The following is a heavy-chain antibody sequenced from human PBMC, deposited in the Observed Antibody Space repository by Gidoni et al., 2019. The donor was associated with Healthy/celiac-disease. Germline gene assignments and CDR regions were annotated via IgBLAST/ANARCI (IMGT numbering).Heavy chain of an antibody. D-gene: IGHD5-12*01. CDR2: INPSGGST. J-gene: IGHJ3*02. V-gene: IGHV1-46*01. CDR3: ARDGVATVVTGSAFDI. Sequence: QVQLVQSGAEVKKPGASVKVSCKASGYTFTSYYMHWVRQAPGQGLEWMGIINPSGGSTSYAQKFQGRVTMTRDTSTSTVYMELSSLRSEDTAVYYCARDGVATVVTGSAFDIWGQGTMVTVSS. CDR1: GYTFTSYY.